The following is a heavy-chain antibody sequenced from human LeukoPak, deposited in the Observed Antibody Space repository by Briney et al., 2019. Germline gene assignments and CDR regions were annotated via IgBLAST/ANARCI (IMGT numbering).Heavy chain of an antibody. V-gene: IGHV3-7*01. CDR3: ARDSKWALLLDAVDL. CDR1: GFTYSAYW. D-gene: IGHD1-26*01. J-gene: IGHJ3*01. CDR2: IEQDGSER. Sequence: GGSLRLSCAASGFTYSAYWMSWVRQAPGKGLEWVSDIEQDGSERNYVDSVKGRFTISRDNAKDLLFLQMNSLRAEDTAVYYCARDSKWALLLDAVDLWAQETQVTVSS.